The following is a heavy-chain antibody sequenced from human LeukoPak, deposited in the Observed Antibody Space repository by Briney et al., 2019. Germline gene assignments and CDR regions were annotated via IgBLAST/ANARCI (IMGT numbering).Heavy chain of an antibody. CDR1: GYTFTSYG. V-gene: IGHV1-18*01. CDR2: ISAYNSNT. CDR3: ARMCSGGSCYSFQH. J-gene: IGHJ1*01. D-gene: IGHD2-15*01. Sequence: ASVKVSCKASGYTFTSYGISWVRQAPGQGLEWMGWISAYNSNTNYAQKLQGRVTMTTDTSTSTAYMELRSLRSDDTAVYYCARMCSGGSCYSFQHWGQGTLVTVSS.